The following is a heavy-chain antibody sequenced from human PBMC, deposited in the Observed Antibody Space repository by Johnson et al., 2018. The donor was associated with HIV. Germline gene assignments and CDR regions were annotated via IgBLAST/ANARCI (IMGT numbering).Heavy chain of an antibody. CDR3: AREMYNWNDRSDAFDI. J-gene: IGHJ3*02. V-gene: IGHV3-30-3*01. CDR2: ISYDGSNK. D-gene: IGHD1-20*01. CDR1: GFTFSSYA. Sequence: SCAASGFTFSSYAMHWVRQAPGKGLEWVAVISYDGSNKYYADSVKGRFTISRDNSKNTLYLQMNSLRAEDTAVYYCAREMYNWNDRSDAFDIWGQGTMVTVSS.